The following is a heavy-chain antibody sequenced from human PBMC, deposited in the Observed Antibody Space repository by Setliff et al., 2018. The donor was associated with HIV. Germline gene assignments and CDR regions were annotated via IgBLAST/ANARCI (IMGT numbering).Heavy chain of an antibody. D-gene: IGHD3-22*01. J-gene: IGHJ4*02. CDR1: GFTFSSYW. Sequence: GSLKISCAASGFTFSSYWMSWVRQAPGKGLEWVANIKQDGSEKNYVDSVKGRFTISRDNAKNSLYLQMNSLRAEDTAVYYCARDRSGNYFHYFDYWGQGTLVTVSS. CDR2: IKQDGSEK. CDR3: ARDRSGNYFHYFDY. V-gene: IGHV3-7*03.